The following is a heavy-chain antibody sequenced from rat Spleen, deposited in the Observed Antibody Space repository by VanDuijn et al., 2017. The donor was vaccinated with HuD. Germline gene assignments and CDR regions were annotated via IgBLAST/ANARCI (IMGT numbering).Heavy chain of an antibody. V-gene: IGHV3-3*01. D-gene: IGHD1-4*01. J-gene: IGHJ4*01. CDR3: ARGAGYVLDA. CDR1: GHSITSGYR. Sequence: EVQLQESGPGLVKPSQSLSLTCSVTGHSITSGYRWNWIRKFPGNRLEWMGYVNSAGSTIYNPSLESRISITRDTSKNQFFLQVNSVTTEDTATYYCARGAGYVLDAWGQGASVTVSS. CDR2: VNSAGST.